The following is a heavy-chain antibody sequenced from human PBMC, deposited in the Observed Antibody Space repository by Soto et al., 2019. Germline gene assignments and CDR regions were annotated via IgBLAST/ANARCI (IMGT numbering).Heavy chain of an antibody. J-gene: IGHJ4*02. D-gene: IGHD6-19*01. Sequence: QITLKESGPTLVKPTQPLTLTCTFSVFSLSTSGVGVGWIRQPPGKALEWLALIYWDDDKRYSPSLKSRLTITKHTSKNHVVLTMTNMDPVDTATYYCAHRQAVAGNIVFDYWGQGTLVTVSS. CDR1: VFSLSTSGVG. CDR3: AHRQAVAGNIVFDY. CDR2: IYWDDDK. V-gene: IGHV2-5*02.